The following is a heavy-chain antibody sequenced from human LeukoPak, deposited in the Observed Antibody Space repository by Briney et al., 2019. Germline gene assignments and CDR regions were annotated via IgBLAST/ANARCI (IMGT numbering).Heavy chain of an antibody. CDR3: ARGAATVTTFFDY. D-gene: IGHD4-17*01. V-gene: IGHV3-33*01. Sequence: GGSLRLSCAASGFTFSSYGMHWVRQAPGKGLEWVAVIWYDGSNKYYADSVKGRFTISRDNSKNTLYLQMNCLRAEDTAVYYCARGAATVTTFFDYWGQGTLVTVSS. CDR2: IWYDGSNK. J-gene: IGHJ4*02. CDR1: GFTFSSYG.